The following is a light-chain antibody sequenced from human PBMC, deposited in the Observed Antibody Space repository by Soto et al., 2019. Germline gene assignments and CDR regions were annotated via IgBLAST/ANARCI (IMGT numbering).Light chain of an antibody. J-gene: IGLJ2*01. Sequence: SYELTQPPSVSVAPGKTARITCGGNNIGSKSVHWYQQKPGQAPVLVIYYDSDRPSGIPERLSGSNSGNTATLTISRVEDGDEDDYYCQVWDSSSAPPVVFGGGTKLTVL. V-gene: IGLV3-21*04. CDR2: YDS. CDR1: NIGSKS. CDR3: QVWDSSSAPPVV.